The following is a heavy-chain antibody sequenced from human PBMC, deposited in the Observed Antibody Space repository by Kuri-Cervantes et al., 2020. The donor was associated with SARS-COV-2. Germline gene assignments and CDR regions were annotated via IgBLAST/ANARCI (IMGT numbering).Heavy chain of an antibody. V-gene: IGHV3-11*05. J-gene: IGHJ3*02. Sequence: GGSLRLSCAASGFTFSDYYMSWIRQAPGKGLEWVSYISSSSSYTNYADSVKGRSTISRDNAKNSLYLQMDSLRAEDTAVYYCARDAARAAFDIWGQGTMVTVSS. D-gene: IGHD6-25*01. CDR1: GFTFSDYY. CDR2: ISSSSSYT. CDR3: ARDAARAAFDI.